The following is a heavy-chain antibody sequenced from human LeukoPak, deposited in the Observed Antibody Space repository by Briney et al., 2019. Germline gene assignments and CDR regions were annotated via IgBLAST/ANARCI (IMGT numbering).Heavy chain of an antibody. J-gene: IGHJ6*03. CDR3: AKDSSGSYAAYMDV. Sequence: GGSLRLSCAASGFTFSDYYMSWIRQAPGKGLEWVSYVSSTSSTIYYADSVKGRFTISRDNSKNTLYLQMNSLRAEDTAVYYCAKDSSGSYAAYMDVWGKGTTVTVSS. V-gene: IGHV3-11*04. CDR1: GFTFSDYY. D-gene: IGHD1-26*01. CDR2: VSSTSSTI.